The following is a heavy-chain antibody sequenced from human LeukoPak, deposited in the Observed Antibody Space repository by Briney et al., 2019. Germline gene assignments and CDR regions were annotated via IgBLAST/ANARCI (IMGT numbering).Heavy chain of an antibody. V-gene: IGHV3-21*01. CDR1: GFTFSSYS. CDR2: ISSSSSYI. D-gene: IGHD3-16*02. CDR3: ARGIMITFGGVIGSDY. Sequence: PGGSLRLSCAASGFTFSSYSMNWVRQAPGKGLEWVSSISSSSSYIYYADSVKGRFTISRDNAKNSLYLQMNGLRAEDTAVYYCARGIMITFGGVIGSDYWGQRTLVTVSS. J-gene: IGHJ4*02.